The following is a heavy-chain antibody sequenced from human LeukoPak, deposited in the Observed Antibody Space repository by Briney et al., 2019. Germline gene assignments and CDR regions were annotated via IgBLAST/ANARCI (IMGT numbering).Heavy chain of an antibody. CDR3: ATTGIFGVAKGY. D-gene: IGHD3-3*01. CDR2: ISGSGGST. CDR1: GFTFSSYA. J-gene: IGHJ4*02. V-gene: IGHV3-23*01. Sequence: PGGSLRLSCAASGFTFSSYAMSWVRQAPGKGLEWVSAISGSGGSTYYADSVKGRFTISRDNSKNTLYLQMNSLRVEDTAVYYCATTGIFGVAKGYWGQGTLVTVSS.